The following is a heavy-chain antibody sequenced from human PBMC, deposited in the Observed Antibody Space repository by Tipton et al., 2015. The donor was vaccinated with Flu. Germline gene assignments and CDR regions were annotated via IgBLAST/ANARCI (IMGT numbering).Heavy chain of an antibody. D-gene: IGHD2-2*01. CDR3: ARDPSLGMPDYFDY. CDR1: GGSISSYY. V-gene: IGHV4-59*12. Sequence: TLSLTCTVSGGSISSYYWNWIRQPPGKELEWIGYIYNSEYTKYNPSLKSRVTISVDTSKKQFSLQLRSVTAADTAVYYCARDPSLGMPDYFDYWGQGTLVTASS. CDR2: IYNSEYT. J-gene: IGHJ4*02.